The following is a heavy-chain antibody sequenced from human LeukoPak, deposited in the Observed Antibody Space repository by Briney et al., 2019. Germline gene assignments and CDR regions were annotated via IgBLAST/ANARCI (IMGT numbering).Heavy chain of an antibody. CDR1: GGSISSGGYY. Sequence: SQTLSLTCTVSGGSISSGGYYWSWIRQHPGKGLEWIGCIYYSGSTYYNPSLKGRVTISVDTSKHQFSLKLSSVTAADTAVYSCARFREVTVGIYYYAMDVWGQGTTVTVSS. D-gene: IGHD4-11*01. CDR2: IYYSGST. V-gene: IGHV4-31*03. J-gene: IGHJ6*02. CDR3: ARFREVTVGIYYYAMDV.